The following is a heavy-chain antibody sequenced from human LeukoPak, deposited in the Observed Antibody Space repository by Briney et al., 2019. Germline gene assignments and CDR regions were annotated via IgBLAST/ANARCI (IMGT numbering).Heavy chain of an antibody. CDR1: GYTFTGYY. CDR2: INPNSGGT. J-gene: IGHJ6*03. D-gene: IGHD6-13*01. V-gene: IGHV1-2*02. CDR3: ARGASASSSFYTYYYYMDV. Sequence: ASVKVSCKASGYTFTGYYMHWVRQAPGQGLEWMGWINPNSGGTNYAQKFQGRVTMTRDTSISTAYMELSRLRSDDTAVYYCARGASASSSFYTYYYYMDVWGKGTTVTISS.